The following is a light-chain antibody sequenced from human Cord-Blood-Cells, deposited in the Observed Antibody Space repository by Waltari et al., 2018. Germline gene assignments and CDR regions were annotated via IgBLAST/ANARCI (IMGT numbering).Light chain of an antibody. CDR3: MQALQTPFT. CDR2: LGS. J-gene: IGKJ3*01. V-gene: IGKV2-28*01. Sequence: DIAMTQSPLSLPVTPGEPASISCRPSQSLLNSNGYNYLDWYLQKPGQSPQLLVYLGSYRASGVADRFSGSGSGTDFTLKISRVEAEDVGVYYCMQALQTPFTFGPGTKVDIK. CDR1: QSLLNSNGYNY.